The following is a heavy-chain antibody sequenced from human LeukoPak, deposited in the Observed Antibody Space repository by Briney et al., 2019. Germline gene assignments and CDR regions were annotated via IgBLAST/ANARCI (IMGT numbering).Heavy chain of an antibody. CDR1: GGSFSGYY. J-gene: IGHJ6*02. D-gene: IGHD3-3*01. V-gene: IGHV4-34*01. Sequence: SETLSLTCAVYGGSFSGYYWSWIRQPPGKGLEWIGEINHSGSTNYNPSLKSRVTISVDTSKNQFSLKLSSVTAADTAVYYCARGRLNYDFWGGRSDNYYYGMDVWGQGTTVTVSS. CDR2: INHSGST. CDR3: ARGRLNYDFWGGRSDNYYYGMDV.